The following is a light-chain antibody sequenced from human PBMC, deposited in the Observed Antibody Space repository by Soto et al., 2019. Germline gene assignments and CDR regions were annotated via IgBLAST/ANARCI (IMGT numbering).Light chain of an antibody. J-gene: IGKJ1*01. CDR3: QQSYTLPRT. CDR1: QSVSSY. Sequence: DIHMTQSPSSLSASVGDRVTIICRASQSVSSYLNWYQQKPGEAPKLLISAVSSLQSGVPSRFSGSGSGTDVTLTISSLQPEDFATYYCQQSYTLPRTFGQGTKVDIK. V-gene: IGKV1-39*01. CDR2: AVS.